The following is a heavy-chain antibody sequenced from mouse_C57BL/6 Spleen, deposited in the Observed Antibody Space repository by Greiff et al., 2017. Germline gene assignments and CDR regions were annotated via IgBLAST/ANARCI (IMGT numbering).Heavy chain of an antibody. CDR3: ARWGLYSNYEDWYFDV. Sequence: QVQLQQPGAELVKPGASVKLSCKASGYTFTSYWMHWVKQRPGRGLEWIGRIDPNSGGPKYNEKFKSKATLTVDKPSSTAYMQLSSLTSEDSAVYYCARWGLYSNYEDWYFDVWGTGTTVTVSS. CDR2: IDPNSGGP. V-gene: IGHV1-72*01. J-gene: IGHJ1*03. D-gene: IGHD2-5*01. CDR1: GYTFTSYW.